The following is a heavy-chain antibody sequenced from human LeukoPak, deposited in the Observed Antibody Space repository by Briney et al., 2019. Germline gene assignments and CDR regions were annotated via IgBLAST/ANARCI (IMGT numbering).Heavy chain of an antibody. CDR1: GFTFSNYG. J-gene: IGHJ6*04. D-gene: IGHD6-19*01. V-gene: IGHV3-33*01. CDR2: IWYDGSNK. CDR3: ARDYSSGWEVGYYYYGMDV. Sequence: GGSLRLSCAASGFTFSNYGMHGVRQAPGRGQERVAVIWYDGSNKYYADSVKGRFTISRDNSKNTLYLQMNSLRAEDTAVYYCARDYSSGWEVGYYYYGMDVWGKGTTVTVSS.